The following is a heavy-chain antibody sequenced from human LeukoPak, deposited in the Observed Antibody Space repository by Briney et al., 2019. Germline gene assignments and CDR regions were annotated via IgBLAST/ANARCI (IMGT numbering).Heavy chain of an antibody. V-gene: IGHV3-53*01. CDR2: IYSGGST. J-gene: IGHJ5*02. D-gene: IGHD3-22*01. CDR1: GFTVSSNY. Sequence: GGSLRLSCAASGFTVSSNYMSWVRQAPGKGLEWVSVIYSGGSTYYADSVKGRFTISRDNSKNTLYLQMNSLRAEDTAVYYCARDDYYDSSGYSPYNWFDPWGQGTLVTVSS. CDR3: ARDDYYDSSGYSPYNWFDP.